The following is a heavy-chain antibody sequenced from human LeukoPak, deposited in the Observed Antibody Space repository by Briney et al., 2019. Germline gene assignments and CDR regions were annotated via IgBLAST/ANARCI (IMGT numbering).Heavy chain of an antibody. V-gene: IGHV4-59*08. Sequence: SETPSLTCTVSGGSISSYYWSWIRQPPGRGLEWIGYIYYSGSTNYNPSLKSRVTISVDTSKNQFSLKLSSVTAADTAVYYCARHPYSSSWTIDYWGQGTLVTVSS. CDR3: ARHPYSSSWTIDY. CDR2: IYYSGST. CDR1: GGSISSYY. D-gene: IGHD6-13*01. J-gene: IGHJ4*02.